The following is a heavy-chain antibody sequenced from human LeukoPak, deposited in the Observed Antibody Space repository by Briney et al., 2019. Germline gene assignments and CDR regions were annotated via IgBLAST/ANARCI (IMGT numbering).Heavy chain of an antibody. J-gene: IGHJ3*02. V-gene: IGHV4-31*03. CDR1: GGSISSGGYY. D-gene: IGHD1-26*01. CDR3: ARDSGASDVFDI. CDR2: IYYSGST. Sequence: SETLSLTCTVSGGSISSGGYYWSWIRQHPGKGLEWIGYIYYSGSTYYNPSLKSRVTISVDTSKNQFSLKLSSVTAADTAVYYCARDSGASDVFDIWGQGTMVTVSS.